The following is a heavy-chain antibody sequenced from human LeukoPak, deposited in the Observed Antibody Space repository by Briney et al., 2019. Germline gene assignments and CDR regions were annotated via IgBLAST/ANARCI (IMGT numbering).Heavy chain of an antibody. CDR3: ARRAGKGANYYMDV. CDR1: GYTFTGYY. V-gene: IGHV1-2*04. Sequence: GASVKVSCKASGYTFTGYYMHWVRQAPGQGLEWMGWINPNSGGTNYAQKFQGWVTMTRDTSISTAYMELSRLRSDDTAVYYCARRAGKGANYYMDVWGKGTTVTVSS. CDR2: INPNSGGT. D-gene: IGHD1-14*01. J-gene: IGHJ6*03.